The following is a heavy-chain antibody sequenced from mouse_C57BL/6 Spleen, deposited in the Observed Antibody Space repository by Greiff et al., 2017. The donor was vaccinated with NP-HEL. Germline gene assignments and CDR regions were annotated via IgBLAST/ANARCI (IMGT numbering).Heavy chain of an antibody. Sequence: DVQLQESGPGMVRPSQSLSLTCTVTGYSITSGYDWHWIRHFPGNKLEWMGYISYSGSTNYNPSLKSRISITHDTSKNHFFLKLNSVTTEDTATYYCARGGNYYGSSYYFDYWGQGTTLTVSS. CDR1: GYSITSGYD. D-gene: IGHD1-1*01. CDR2: ISYSGST. CDR3: ARGGNYYGSSYYFDY. V-gene: IGHV3-1*01. J-gene: IGHJ2*01.